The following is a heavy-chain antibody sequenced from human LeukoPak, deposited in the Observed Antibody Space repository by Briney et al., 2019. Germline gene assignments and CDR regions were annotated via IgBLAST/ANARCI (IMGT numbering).Heavy chain of an antibody. J-gene: IGHJ4*02. V-gene: IGHV4-4*07. CDR2: VSTSGT. CDR1: GGSISRYH. CDR3: AGRVWTKARGLIGYFDY. D-gene: IGHD3-10*01. Sequence: NPSETLSLTCTVSGGSISRYHWSWIRQPAGKGLEWIGRVSTSGTDYNPSLKSRVTMSVDTSKSEFSLNLSSVTAADTAVYFCAGRVWTKARGLIGYFDYWGQGILSPSPQ.